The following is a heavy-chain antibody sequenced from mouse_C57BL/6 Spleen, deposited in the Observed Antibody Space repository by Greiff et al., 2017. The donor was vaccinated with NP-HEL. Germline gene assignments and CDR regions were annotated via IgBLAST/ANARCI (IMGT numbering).Heavy chain of an antibody. D-gene: IGHD1-1*01. V-gene: IGHV1-64*01. CDR3: AREEGSRSFAY. J-gene: IGHJ3*01. Sequence: QVQLQQPGAELVKPGASVKLSCKASGYTFTSYWMHWVKQRPGQGLEWIGMIHPNSGSTNYNEKFKSKATLTVDKSSSTAYMQLSSLTSDDSAVDYCAREEGSRSFAYWGQGTLVTVSA. CDR1: GYTFTSYW. CDR2: IHPNSGST.